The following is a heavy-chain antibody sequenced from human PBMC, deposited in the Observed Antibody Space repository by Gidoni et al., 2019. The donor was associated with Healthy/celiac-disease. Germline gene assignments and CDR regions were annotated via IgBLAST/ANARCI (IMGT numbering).Heavy chain of an antibody. CDR3: ARAGGPSHLYWYFDL. V-gene: IGHV1-69*01. CDR2: IIPIFGTA. D-gene: IGHD3-16*01. J-gene: IGHJ2*01. Sequence: GGTFSSYAISWVRQAPGQGLEWMGGIIPIFGTANYAQKFQGRVTITADESTSTAYMELSSLRSEDTAVYYCARAGGPSHLYWYFDLWGRGTLVTVSS. CDR1: GGTFSSYA.